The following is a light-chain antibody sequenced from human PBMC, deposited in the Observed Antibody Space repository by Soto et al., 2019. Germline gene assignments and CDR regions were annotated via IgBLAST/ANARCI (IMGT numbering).Light chain of an antibody. Sequence: DIQMTQSPSTLSASVGDRVTITCRASQSISSWLAWYRQKPGKAPKLLIYDAPSLESGVPSRFSGSGSGTEFTLTISSLQPDDFATYYCQQYNSYSPKTFGQGTKVDIK. CDR2: DAP. V-gene: IGKV1-5*01. CDR1: QSISSW. J-gene: IGKJ1*01. CDR3: QQYNSYSPKT.